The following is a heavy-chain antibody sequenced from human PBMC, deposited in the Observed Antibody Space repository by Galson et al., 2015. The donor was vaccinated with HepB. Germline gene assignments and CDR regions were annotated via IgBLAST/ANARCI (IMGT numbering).Heavy chain of an antibody. D-gene: IGHD3-22*01. CDR2: TYYRFKWYY. V-gene: IGHV6-1*01. CDR3: ARNVYYDTSGYYYKPGWIDP. Sequence: CAISGDSVSSNSAAWNWIRQSPSRGLEWLGRTYYRFKWYYDYAVSVKSRITINPDISKNQFSLQLNSVTPEDTAVYYCARNVYYDTSGYYYKPGWIDPWGQATHVTGAS. CDR1: GDSVSSNSAA. J-gene: IGHJ5*02.